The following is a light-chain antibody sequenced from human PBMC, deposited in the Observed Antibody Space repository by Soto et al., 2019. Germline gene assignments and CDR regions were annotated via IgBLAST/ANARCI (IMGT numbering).Light chain of an antibody. V-gene: IGKV1-5*03. CDR3: QQYNSYSPRT. CDR2: KAS. J-gene: IGKJ1*01. Sequence: DIQMTQSPSTPSASVGERVTITCRASQSISSWLAWYQQKPGKAPKLLIYKASSLESGVPSRFSGSGSGTEFTLTISSLQPDDFATYYCQQYNSYSPRTFGQGTKVDIK. CDR1: QSISSW.